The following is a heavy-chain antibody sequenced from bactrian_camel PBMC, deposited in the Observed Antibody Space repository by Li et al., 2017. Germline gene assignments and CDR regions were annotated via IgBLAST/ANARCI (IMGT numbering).Heavy chain of an antibody. V-gene: IGHV3S1*01. Sequence: HVQLVESGGGSVETGGSLRLSCAVSGYTFNTNYAAWFRQSAGKEREGVAAIVAGGSSTNYAASVKGRFTISQDNAKRILYLQMNSLKTDDTAVYYCAAAQGCDCYRGSCEFRPPVHWGQGTQVTVS. D-gene: IGHD2*01. CDR2: IVAGGSST. CDR3: AAAQGCDCYRGSCEFRPPVH. CDR1: GYTFNTNY. J-gene: IGHJ4*01.